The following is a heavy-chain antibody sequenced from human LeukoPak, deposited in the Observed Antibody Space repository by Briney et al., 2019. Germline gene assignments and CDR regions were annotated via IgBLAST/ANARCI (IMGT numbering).Heavy chain of an antibody. CDR2: INQDGSVE. CDR3: ARDQRHIVVVTAEATKFDY. D-gene: IGHD2-21*02. V-gene: IGHV3-7*01. J-gene: IGHJ4*02. Sequence: GGSQRLSCAASGFSYSNYWMSWVRQAPGEGREWLGNINQDGSVEYYLGSVRGRFTISRYNAKKSLYLQMNSLRAEDTGVYYCARDQRHIVVVTAEATKFDYWGQGTLVTVSS. CDR1: GFSYSNYW.